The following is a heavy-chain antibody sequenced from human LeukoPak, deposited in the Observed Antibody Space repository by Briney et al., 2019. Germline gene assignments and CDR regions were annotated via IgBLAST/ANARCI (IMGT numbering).Heavy chain of an antibody. CDR2: ISGDGGST. D-gene: IGHD2-2*01. CDR3: AKRPDCSATNCFRFEY. CDR1: GFTFSTYA. Sequence: GGSLRLSCAASGFTFSTYAMSWVRQAPGQGLEWVSSISGDGGSTYYAESVKGRFTISRDNSKNTLYLQMNSLRAEDTAVYYCAKRPDCSATNCFRFEYWGQGTLVTVSS. J-gene: IGHJ4*02. V-gene: IGHV3-23*01.